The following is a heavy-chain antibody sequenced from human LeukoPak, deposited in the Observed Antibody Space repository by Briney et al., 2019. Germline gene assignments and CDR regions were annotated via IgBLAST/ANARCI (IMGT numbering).Heavy chain of an antibody. CDR3: AKDGDWAFDH. Sequence: GGSLRLSYAASGFTFSSYSMNWVRQAPGKGLEWVSGVSWNGLSTAYADSGKGRFTISRDNAKSTLYLQMNSLRVEDTAVYYCAKDGDWAFDHWAQGTLVSASS. CDR1: GFTFSSYS. V-gene: IGHV3-9*01. J-gene: IGHJ4*02. CDR2: VSWNGLST. D-gene: IGHD2-21*02.